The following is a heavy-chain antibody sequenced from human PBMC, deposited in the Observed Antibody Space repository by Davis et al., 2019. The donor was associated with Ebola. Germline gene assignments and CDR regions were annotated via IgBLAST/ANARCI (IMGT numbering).Heavy chain of an antibody. CDR2: INPNSGDT. CDR1: GYY. Sequence: ASVKVSCKGSGYYLHWVRQAPGQGLEWMGRINPNSGDTNYAPNFQGRVTMTRDTSMNTAYMELSRLRSDDTAIYYCAKDLGTSGIVDYWGQGTLVTVSS. D-gene: IGHD1-1*01. CDR3: AKDLGTSGIVDY. J-gene: IGHJ4*02. V-gene: IGHV1-2*06.